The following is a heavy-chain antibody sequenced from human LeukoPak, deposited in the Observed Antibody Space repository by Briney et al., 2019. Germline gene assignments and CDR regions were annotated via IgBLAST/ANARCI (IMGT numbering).Heavy chain of an antibody. J-gene: IGHJ4*02. CDR1: GGSFSGYY. D-gene: IGHD1-26*01. CDR3: AGRSGSYQRY. CDR2: INHSGST. V-gene: IGHV4-34*01. Sequence: PSETLSLTCAVYGGSFSGYYWSWIRQPPGKGLEWIGEINHSGSTNYNPSLKSRVTISVDTSKNQFSLNLSSVTAADTAVYYCAGRSGSYQRYWGQGTLVTVSS.